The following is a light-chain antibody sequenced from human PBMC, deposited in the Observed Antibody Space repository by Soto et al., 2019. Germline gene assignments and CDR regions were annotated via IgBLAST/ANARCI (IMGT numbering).Light chain of an antibody. V-gene: IGKV3-20*01. CDR2: DAS. CDR3: QQYGSSPKT. Sequence: EIVLTQSPGTLSLSPGERVTLSCRASQSVSSNYLAWYQQKPGQAPRLLIYDASSRATGIPDRFSGSGSGADFTLTISRLEPEDSAVYYCQQYGSSPKTFGQGSKVEIK. J-gene: IGKJ1*01. CDR1: QSVSSNY.